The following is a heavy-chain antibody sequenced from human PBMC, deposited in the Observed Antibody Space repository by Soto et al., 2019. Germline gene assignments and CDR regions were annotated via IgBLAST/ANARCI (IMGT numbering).Heavy chain of an antibody. J-gene: IGHJ6*03. Sequence: ASVKVSCKASGFTFTSSAMQWVRQARGQRLEWIGWIVVGSGNTNYAQKFQERVTITRDMSTSTAYMELSSLRSEDTAVYYCAAEAPDFWSGTETYYYMDVWGKGTTVTVSS. CDR2: IVVGSGNT. D-gene: IGHD3-3*01. CDR1: GFTFTSSA. V-gene: IGHV1-58*02. CDR3: AAEAPDFWSGTETYYYMDV.